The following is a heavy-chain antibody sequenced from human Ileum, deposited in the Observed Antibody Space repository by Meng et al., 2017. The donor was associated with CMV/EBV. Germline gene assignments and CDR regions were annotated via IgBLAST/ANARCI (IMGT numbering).Heavy chain of an antibody. V-gene: IGHV3-7*01. D-gene: IGHD4-11*01. J-gene: IGHJ4*02. CDR3: ARLGYSNYKPFDY. CDR2: IKQDESDK. Sequence: GGSLRLSCAASGFTFSNYWMSWVRQAPGKGLEWVANIKQDESDKYYVDSVEGRFTISRDNAKNSLYLQMNSLRAEDTAVYYCARLGYSNYKPFDYWGQGTLVTVSS. CDR1: GFTFSNYW.